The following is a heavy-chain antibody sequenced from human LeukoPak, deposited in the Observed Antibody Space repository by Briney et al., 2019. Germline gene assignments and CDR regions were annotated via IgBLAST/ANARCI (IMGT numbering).Heavy chain of an antibody. CDR3: ASEGFYYDAFDI. J-gene: IGHJ3*02. V-gene: IGHV1-8*01. D-gene: IGHD3-10*01. CDR1: GYTFTSYD. Sequence: ASVKVSCKASGYTFTSYDINWVRQATGQGLEWMGWMDPNSGNTGYAQKFQGRVTMTRNTSISTAYMELSSLRSEDTAVYYCASEGFYYDAFDIWGQGTMVTVSS. CDR2: MDPNSGNT.